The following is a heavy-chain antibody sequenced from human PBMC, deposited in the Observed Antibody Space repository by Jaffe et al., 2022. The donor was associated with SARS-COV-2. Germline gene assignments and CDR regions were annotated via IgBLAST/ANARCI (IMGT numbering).Heavy chain of an antibody. CDR2: ISGSGRST. V-gene: IGHV3-23*01. CDR3: AKKYYYDSSGENSFDI. D-gene: IGHD3-22*01. Sequence: EVQLLESGGGLVQPGGSLRLSCVASGFTFGSYAMSWVRQAPGKGLEWVSGISGSGRSTYYADSVKGRFTISRDNSKNTLYLQMNSLRAEDTAVYYCAKKYYYDSSGENSFDIWGQGTMVTVSS. CDR1: GFTFGSYA. J-gene: IGHJ3*02.